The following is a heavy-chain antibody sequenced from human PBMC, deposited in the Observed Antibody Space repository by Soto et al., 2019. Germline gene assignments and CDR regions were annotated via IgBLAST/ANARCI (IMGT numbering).Heavy chain of an antibody. J-gene: IGHJ5*02. Sequence: GGSLRLSCAASGFTFSNAWMSWVRQAPGKGLEWVGRIKSKTDGGTTDYAAPVKGRFTISRDDSKNTLYLQMNSLKTADTAVYYCTTGHMASGWFDPWGQGTLVTVSS. D-gene: IGHD2-21*01. V-gene: IGHV3-15*01. CDR1: GFTFSNAW. CDR3: TTGHMASGWFDP. CDR2: IKSKTDGGTT.